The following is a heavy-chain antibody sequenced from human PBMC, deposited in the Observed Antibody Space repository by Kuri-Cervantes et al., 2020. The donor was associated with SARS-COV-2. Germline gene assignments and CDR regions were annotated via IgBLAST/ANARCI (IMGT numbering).Heavy chain of an antibody. CDR1: GFTSGHFC. D-gene: IGHD6-19*01. Sequence: GGSLRPSCVPSGFTSGHFCIPWVRQAQGKGLEWVANIRQDGGDHYYVESVKGRFIISRDNARNSLFLEMKSVGAEDTAVYYCARQVLTLAGWINSWAQGTL. V-gene: IGHV3-7*05. CDR2: IRQDGGDH. CDR3: ARQVLTLAGWINS. J-gene: IGHJ5*01.